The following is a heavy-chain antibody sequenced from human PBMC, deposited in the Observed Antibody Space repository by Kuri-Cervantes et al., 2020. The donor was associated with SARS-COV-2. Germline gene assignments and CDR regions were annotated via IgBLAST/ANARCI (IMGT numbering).Heavy chain of an antibody. CDR1: GLTFGDYA. V-gene: IGHV3-49*04. CDR3: TRELISGGCSSTSCYTAYYYYYYMDV. D-gene: IGHD2-2*02. Sequence: GGSLRLSCTASGLTFGDYAMSWVRQAPGKGLEWVGFIRSKAYGGTTEYAASVKGRFTISRDDSKSIAYLQMNSLKTEDTALYYCTRELISGGCSSTSCYTAYYYYYYMDVWGKGTTVTVSS. CDR2: IRSKAYGGTT. J-gene: IGHJ6*03.